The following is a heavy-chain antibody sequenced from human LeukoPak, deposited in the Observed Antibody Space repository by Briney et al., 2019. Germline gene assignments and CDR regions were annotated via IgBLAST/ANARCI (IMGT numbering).Heavy chain of an antibody. V-gene: IGHV1-8*01. CDR3: VRSTMGVRRINDF. CDR1: GHIFTNYD. CDR2: MNPDSGNR. J-gene: IGHJ4*02. D-gene: IGHD3-10*01. Sequence: ASVKVSCKASGHIFTNYDINWVRQATGQGLEWMGWMNPDSGNRGCAQKFQGRLTMTRDTSITTAYMELSSLTSDDTAMYYCVRSTMGVRRINDFWGQGSLVTVSS.